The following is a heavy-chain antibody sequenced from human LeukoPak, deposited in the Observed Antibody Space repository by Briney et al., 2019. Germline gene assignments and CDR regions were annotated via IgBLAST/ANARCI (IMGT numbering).Heavy chain of an antibody. CDR3: ARDRLRITMVRVDAFDI. Sequence: GGSLRLSCTASGFTFNTYWMSWVRQAPGKGLEWVANIKQDGSEKYYVDSVKGRFTISRDNAKNSLYLQMNSLRAEDTAVYYCARDRLRITMVRVDAFDIWGQGTMVTVSS. D-gene: IGHD3-10*01. V-gene: IGHV3-7*01. CDR1: GFTFNTYW. J-gene: IGHJ3*02. CDR2: IKQDGSEK.